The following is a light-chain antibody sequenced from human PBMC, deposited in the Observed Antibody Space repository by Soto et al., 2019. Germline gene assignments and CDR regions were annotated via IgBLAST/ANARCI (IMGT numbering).Light chain of an antibody. Sequence: EIVLTQSPGTLSLSPGERATLSCRASQSVSSNLAWYQQKPGQAPRLLIYGASTRATGIPARFSGSGSGTEFTLTISGLQSEDFALYFCQQYNNWPFSFGPGTRLEI. V-gene: IGKV3-15*01. CDR2: GAS. CDR1: QSVSSN. CDR3: QQYNNWPFS. J-gene: IGKJ5*01.